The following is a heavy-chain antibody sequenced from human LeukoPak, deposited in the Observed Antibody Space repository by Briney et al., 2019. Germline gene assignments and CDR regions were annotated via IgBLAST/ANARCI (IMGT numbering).Heavy chain of an antibody. V-gene: IGHV4-34*01. J-gene: IGHJ4*02. Sequence: SETLSLTCAVYGGSFSGYYWSWIRQPPGKGLEWIGEINHSGSTNYNPSLKSRVTISVDTSKNQFSLRLSSVTAADTAVYYCARGRWRDDYDSSGHGFDYWGQGTLVTVSS. D-gene: IGHD3-22*01. CDR2: INHSGST. CDR1: GGSFSGYY. CDR3: ARGRWRDDYDSSGHGFDY.